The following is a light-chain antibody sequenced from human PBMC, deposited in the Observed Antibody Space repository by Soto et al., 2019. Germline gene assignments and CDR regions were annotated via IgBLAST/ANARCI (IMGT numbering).Light chain of an antibody. J-gene: IGKJ5*01. CDR3: QQYGSSPAVT. CDR1: QTIRNSY. Sequence: EVGLTQSPGTLSLSPGERATLSCRASQTIRNSYLVWYQHKPGQPPRLLIYGASSRATGIPDRFSGSGSGAEFALTISRLEPEDFAVYYCQQYGSSPAVTFGQGTRLEIK. V-gene: IGKV3-20*01. CDR2: GAS.